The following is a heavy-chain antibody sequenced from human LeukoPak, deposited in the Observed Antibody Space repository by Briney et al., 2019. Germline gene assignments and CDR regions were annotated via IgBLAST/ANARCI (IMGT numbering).Heavy chain of an antibody. CDR3: ARRPDHYCSSTSCLRAYFQH. J-gene: IGHJ1*01. V-gene: IGHV4-34*01. CDR2: INHSGST. D-gene: IGHD2-2*01. CDR1: GGSFSGYY. Sequence: KPSETLSLTCAVYGGSFSGYYWSWIRQPPGKGLEWIGEINHSGSTNYNPSLKSRVTISVDTSKNQFSLKLSSVTAADTAVYYCARRPDHYCSSTSCLRAYFQHWGQGTLVTVSS.